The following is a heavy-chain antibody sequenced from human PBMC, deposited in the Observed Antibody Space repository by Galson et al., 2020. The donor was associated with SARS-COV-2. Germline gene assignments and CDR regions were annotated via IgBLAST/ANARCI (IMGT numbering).Heavy chain of an antibody. J-gene: IGHJ4*02. D-gene: IGHD1-26*01. Sequence: SETLSLTCSISGASINSYYWTWIRQTPGKGLQWIGYIYYSGSTVYNPSLESRVTISVDTSKNQFSLKLSSVTAVDTAVYYCAAYSGTFYFDHWGLGTLVTVSP. CDR3: AAYSGTFYFDH. CDR1: GASINSYY. CDR2: IYYSGST. V-gene: IGHV4-59*08.